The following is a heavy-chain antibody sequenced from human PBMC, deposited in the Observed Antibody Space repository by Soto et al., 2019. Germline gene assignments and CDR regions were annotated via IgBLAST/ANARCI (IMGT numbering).Heavy chain of an antibody. CDR2: IWYDGSNI. J-gene: IGHJ4*02. Sequence: SLRLSSAASGIIVNSFGMHWVRQVPGKGLEWVAVIWYDGSNIYYADSVKGRFTISRDNSKNTLYLQMNSLRAEDTAVYYCARVSGYDYIMYFDYWGQGTLVTVSS. CDR1: GIIVNSFG. V-gene: IGHV3-33*01. D-gene: IGHD5-12*01. CDR3: ARVSGYDYIMYFDY.